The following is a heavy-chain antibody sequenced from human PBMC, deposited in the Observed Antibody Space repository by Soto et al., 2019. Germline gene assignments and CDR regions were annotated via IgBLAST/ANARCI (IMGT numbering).Heavy chain of an antibody. Sequence: GSLSLSSTAAEFTFGDYAMSWVRQAPGKGLEWVGFIRSKAYGGTTEYAASVKGRFTISRDDSKSIAYLQMNSLKTEDTAVYYCTRVIAARHYYYYGMDVWGQGTTVTASS. CDR2: IRSKAYGGTT. V-gene: IGHV3-49*04. D-gene: IGHD6-6*01. CDR1: EFTFGDYA. J-gene: IGHJ6*02. CDR3: TRVIAARHYYYYGMDV.